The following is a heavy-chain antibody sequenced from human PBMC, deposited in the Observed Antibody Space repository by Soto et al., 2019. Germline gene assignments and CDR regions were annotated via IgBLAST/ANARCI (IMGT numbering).Heavy chain of an antibody. V-gene: IGHV3-7*03. CDR2: IRQDGGAQ. D-gene: IGHD3-10*01. J-gene: IGHJ4*02. Sequence: GGSLRLSCVVSGFIYTTYWMSWVRQAPGKGLEWVANIRQDGGAQYYVDSVKGRFTISRDNAKNSLYLQMDSLRAEDTAVYYCVRGGHGSGSYLGSYWGQGILVTVSS. CDR3: VRGGHGSGSYLGSY. CDR1: GFIYTTYW.